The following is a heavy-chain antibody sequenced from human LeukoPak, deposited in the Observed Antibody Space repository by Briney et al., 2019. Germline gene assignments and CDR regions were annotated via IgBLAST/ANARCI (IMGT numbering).Heavy chain of an antibody. Sequence: GGSLRLSCAASGFTFSDYYMSWIRQAPGKGLEWVSYISSSGSTIYYADSVKGRFTISRDNAKNSLYLQMNSLRAEDTAVYYCARDRDSSGWYYYYGMDVWGQGTTVTVSS. CDR3: ARDRDSSGWYYYYGMDV. V-gene: IGHV3-11*01. CDR1: GFTFSDYY. CDR2: ISSSGSTI. J-gene: IGHJ6*02. D-gene: IGHD6-19*01.